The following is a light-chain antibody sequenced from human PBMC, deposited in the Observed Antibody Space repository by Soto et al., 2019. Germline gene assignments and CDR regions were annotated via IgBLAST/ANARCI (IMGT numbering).Light chain of an antibody. CDR3: QQYGSSLLFT. CDR1: QSVSSSY. CDR2: GAS. J-gene: IGKJ3*01. Sequence: EIVLTQSPGTLSLSPGERATLSCRASQSVSSSYLAWYQQKPGQAPRHLIYGASRRATGIPDRFSGSGSGTDFTRTISRLETEDFAVYYCQQYGSSLLFTFGPGTKVDI. V-gene: IGKV3-20*01.